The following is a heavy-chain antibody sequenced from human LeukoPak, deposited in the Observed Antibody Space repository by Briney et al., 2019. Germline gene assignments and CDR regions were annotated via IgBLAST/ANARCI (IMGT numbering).Heavy chain of an antibody. Sequence: PSGGSLRLSCAASGFTFSSYAMHWVRQAPGKGLEWVAVISYDGSNKYYADSVKGRFTISRGNSKNTLYLQMNSLRAEDTAVYYCARMGIVVVPAAIDYWGQGTLVTVSS. D-gene: IGHD2-2*01. V-gene: IGHV3-30-3*01. J-gene: IGHJ4*02. CDR1: GFTFSSYA. CDR3: ARMGIVVVPAAIDY. CDR2: ISYDGSNK.